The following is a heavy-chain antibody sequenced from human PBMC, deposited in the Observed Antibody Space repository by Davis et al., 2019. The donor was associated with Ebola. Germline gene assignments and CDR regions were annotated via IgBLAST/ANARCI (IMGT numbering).Heavy chain of an antibody. CDR2: INAARGYT. CDR1: GFPFTNYG. V-gene: IGHV1-3*01. J-gene: IGHJ4*02. Sequence: ASVKVSCKASGFPFTNYGMHWVRQAPGQGLEWMGWINAARGYTKYSQKFQGRVTITRDTSASTAYMELSSLRSEDTSVYYCARDRGGDYSFDYWGQGTLVTVSS. D-gene: IGHD3-10*01. CDR3: ARDRGGDYSFDY.